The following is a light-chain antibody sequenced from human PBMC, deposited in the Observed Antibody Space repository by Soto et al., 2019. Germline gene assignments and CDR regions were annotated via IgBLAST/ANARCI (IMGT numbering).Light chain of an antibody. CDR3: QQYNNWPGT. Sequence: EFVLTQSPGTVSLYPGERATLSCRASQGVSSNLAWYQQKPGQAPGLLIYGAFTRATGIPARFSGSGSGTEFTLTISSLQSEDFAVYYCQQYNNWPGTFGQGTKVDI. CDR1: QGVSSN. V-gene: IGKV3-15*01. J-gene: IGKJ1*01. CDR2: GAF.